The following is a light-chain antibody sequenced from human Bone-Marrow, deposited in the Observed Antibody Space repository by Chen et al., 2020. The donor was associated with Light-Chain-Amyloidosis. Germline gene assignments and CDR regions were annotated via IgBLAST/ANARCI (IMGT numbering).Light chain of an antibody. V-gene: IGLV1-40*01. CDR1: SSNIGAGSD. Sequence: QSVLTQPPSVSGAPGQTVTISCAGDSSNIGAGSDVHWYQQLPGAAPKLLIFGDNNRPSGFPHRFSGSKSGTSASLAITGLQAEDEADYYCQAYVISLRNYVFGKGTKVTVL. J-gene: IGLJ1*01. CDR3: QAYVISLRNYV. CDR2: GDN.